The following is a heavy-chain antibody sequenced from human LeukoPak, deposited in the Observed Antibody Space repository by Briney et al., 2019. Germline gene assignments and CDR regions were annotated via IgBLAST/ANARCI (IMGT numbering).Heavy chain of an antibody. J-gene: IGHJ6*02. V-gene: IGHV1-69*05. CDR1: GGTFSSYA. CDR2: IIPIFGTA. D-gene: IGHD3-3*01. CDR3: AAGGLYYDFWSGYWDHGTDV. Sequence: SVKVSCKASGGTFSSYAISWVRQAPGQGLEWMGGIIPIFGTANYAQKFQERVTITRDMSTSTAYMELSSLRSEDTAVYYCAAGGLYYDFWSGYWDHGTDVWGQGTTVTVSS.